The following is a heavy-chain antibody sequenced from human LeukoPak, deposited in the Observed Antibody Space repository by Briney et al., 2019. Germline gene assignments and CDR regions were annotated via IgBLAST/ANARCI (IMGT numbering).Heavy chain of an antibody. CDR1: GFTFSDYF. D-gene: IGHD4-11*01. J-gene: IGHJ3*01. CDR2: ISGSGTTI. CDR3: ARDAPADYLVGSN. Sequence: PGGSLRLSCAASGFTFSDYFMSWFRQAPGKGLEWVSYISGSGTTIFYADFVKGRFTISRDNAKNSQYLQMNSLRAEDTAVYYCARDAPADYLVGSNWGQGTMVTVSS. V-gene: IGHV3-11*04.